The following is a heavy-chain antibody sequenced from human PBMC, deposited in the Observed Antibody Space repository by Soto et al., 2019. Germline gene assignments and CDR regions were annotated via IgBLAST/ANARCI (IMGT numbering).Heavy chain of an antibody. CDR2: ISGSGGST. J-gene: IGHJ4*02. CDR1: GFTFSSYA. V-gene: IGHV3-23*01. Sequence: GGSLRLSCAASGFTFSSYAMSWVRQAPGKGLEWVSAISGSGGSTYYADSVKGRFTISRDNSKNTRYLQMNSLRAEDTAVYYCATRPYSGYDFDYWGQGTLVTVSS. CDR3: ATRPYSGYDFDY. D-gene: IGHD5-12*01.